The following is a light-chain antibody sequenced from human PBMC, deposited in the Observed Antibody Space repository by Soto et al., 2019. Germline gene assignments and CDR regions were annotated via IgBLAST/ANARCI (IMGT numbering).Light chain of an antibody. CDR3: QVWEATGDQVV. Sequence: SSELTQPPSVSVAPGETARSSCGGNNVGSRSVHWYQQKPGQAPFLVIYYDSDRPSEIPERFSGSNSGNTATLIISRVEAGDEADYYCQVWEATGDQVVFGGGTKLTVL. V-gene: IGLV3-21*01. CDR1: NVGSRS. CDR2: YDS. J-gene: IGLJ2*01.